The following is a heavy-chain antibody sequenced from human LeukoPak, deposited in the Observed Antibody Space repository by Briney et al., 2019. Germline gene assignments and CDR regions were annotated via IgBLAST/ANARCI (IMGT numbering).Heavy chain of an antibody. J-gene: IGHJ4*02. Sequence: SETLSLTCTVSGGSISSYYWSWIRQPPGKGLEWIGYINYSGSTNYNPSLKSRVTISLDTSKNQFSLKLNSVTAADTAVYYCARGDSSGYYYFDYWGQGTLVTVSS. CDR2: INYSGST. CDR3: ARGDSSGYYYFDY. CDR1: GGSISSYY. D-gene: IGHD3-22*01. V-gene: IGHV4-59*08.